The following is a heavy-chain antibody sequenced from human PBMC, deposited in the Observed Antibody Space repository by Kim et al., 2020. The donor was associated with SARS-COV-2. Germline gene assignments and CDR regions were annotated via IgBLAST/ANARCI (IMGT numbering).Heavy chain of an antibody. J-gene: IGHJ6*02. CDR3: ATRKKGYCSGGSCYSPGYFYFYGMDV. Sequence: GGSLRLSCAASGFTFSSYAMSWVRQAPGKGLEWVSAISGSGGSTYYADSVKGRFTISRDNSKNTLYLQMNSLRAEDTAIYYCATRKKGYCSGGSCYSPGYFYFYGMDVWGQGTTVSVSS. V-gene: IGHV3-23*01. CDR1: GFTFSSYA. CDR2: ISGSGGST. D-gene: IGHD2-15*01.